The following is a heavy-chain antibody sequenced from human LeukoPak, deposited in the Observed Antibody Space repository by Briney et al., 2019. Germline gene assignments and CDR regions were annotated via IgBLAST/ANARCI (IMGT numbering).Heavy chain of an antibody. CDR3: AAMLRGIIVPRFDD. CDR1: GFTLTELS. CDR2: FDPEDGET. Sequence: ASVKVSFKVSGFTLTELSLHWVRQAPGKGLEWMGGFDPEDGETIYAQNFQDRVTMTEDTSTDTAYMELRSLRSEDTAVYYCAAMLRGIIVPRFDDWGQGPLVIVSS. J-gene: IGHJ4*02. D-gene: IGHD3-10*01. V-gene: IGHV1-24*01.